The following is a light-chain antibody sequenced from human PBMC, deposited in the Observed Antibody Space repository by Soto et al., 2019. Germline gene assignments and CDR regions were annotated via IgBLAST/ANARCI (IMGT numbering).Light chain of an antibody. CDR3: QKYNSAPLL. V-gene: IGKV1-27*01. Sequence: DIQMTQSPSSLSASVGDRVTITCRASQDIRNYLAWYQQKPGKVPKLLIYGASSLQSGVPSRFSGSGSGTDFTLTISGLQPEDVASYYCQKYNSAPLLFGPRTKVDIK. J-gene: IGKJ3*01. CDR1: QDIRNY. CDR2: GAS.